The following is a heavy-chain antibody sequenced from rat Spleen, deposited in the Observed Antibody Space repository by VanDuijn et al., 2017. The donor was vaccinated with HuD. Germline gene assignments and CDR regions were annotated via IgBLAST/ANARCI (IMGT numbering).Heavy chain of an antibody. V-gene: IGHV2S12*01. CDR3: TRERVPGYNYYFDY. CDR2: ISSGGST. CDR1: GFSLTSNG. J-gene: IGHJ2*01. Sequence: QVQLKESGPGLVQPSQTLSLTCTVSGFSLTSNGVSWVRQPPGKGLEWIAAISSGGSTYYNSALKSRLSISRDTSKSQVFLKMNSLQTEDTDIYFCTRERVPGYNYYFDYWGQGVMVTVSS. D-gene: IGHD1-4*01.